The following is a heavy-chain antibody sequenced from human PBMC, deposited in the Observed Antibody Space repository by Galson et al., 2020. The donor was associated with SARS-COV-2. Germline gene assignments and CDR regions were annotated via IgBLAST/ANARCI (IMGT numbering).Heavy chain of an antibody. J-gene: IGHJ6*03. CDR3: VKDQGYSSSRGYYYYYYMDV. Sequence: GGSLRLSCSASGFTFSSYAMHWVRQAPGKGLEYVSAISSNGGSTYYADSVKGRFTISRDNSKNTLYLQMSSLRAEDTAVYYCVKDQGYSSSRGYYYYYYMDVWGKGTTGTVSS. V-gene: IGHV3-64D*06. CDR1: GFTFSSYA. CDR2: ISSNGGST. D-gene: IGHD6-13*01.